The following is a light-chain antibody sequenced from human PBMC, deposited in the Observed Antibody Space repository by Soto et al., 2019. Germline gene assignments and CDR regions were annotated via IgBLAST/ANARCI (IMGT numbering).Light chain of an antibody. Sequence: QSALTQPPSVSGSPGQSVTISCTGTSTDFVSYNRVSWYQQPPGTAPKLIIYEASNRPSGVPDRFSGSKSGNTASLTISGLQAADEADYYCCSYAGSYTFEFGGGTKVTVL. CDR2: EAS. V-gene: IGLV2-18*02. J-gene: IGLJ2*01. CDR3: CSYAGSYTFE. CDR1: STDFVSYNR.